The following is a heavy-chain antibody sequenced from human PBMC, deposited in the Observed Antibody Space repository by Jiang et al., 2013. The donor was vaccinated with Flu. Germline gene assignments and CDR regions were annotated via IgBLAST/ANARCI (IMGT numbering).Heavy chain of an antibody. CDR1: GYKFSNYW. V-gene: IGHV5-51*03. CDR2: IYPGDSDT. D-gene: IGHD4-17*01. CDR3: ARGHGDYVGVNNWFDS. Sequence: PGDSLKISCKGFGYKFSNYWIAWVRQMPGRGLEWMGYIYPGDSDTTYSPSFEGQITFSADKSINTAFLQWNSLKASDTAMYYCARGHGDYVGVNNWFDSWGQGTLVTVSS. J-gene: IGHJ5*01.